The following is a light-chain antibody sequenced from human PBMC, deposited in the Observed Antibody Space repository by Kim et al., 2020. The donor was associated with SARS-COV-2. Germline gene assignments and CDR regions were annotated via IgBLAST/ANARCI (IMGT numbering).Light chain of an antibody. CDR1: ISDIGSYSL. CDR2: EGS. CDR3: CSHAGGGTML. J-gene: IGLJ2*01. Sequence: QSALTQPASVSGSPGQSITISCTGTISDIGSYSLVSWYQQYPGEAPQLMIYEGSKRPSGVSPRFSGSKSGNTASLTISALQAEDEADYYCCSHAGGGTMLVGGGTQLTVL. V-gene: IGLV2-23*01.